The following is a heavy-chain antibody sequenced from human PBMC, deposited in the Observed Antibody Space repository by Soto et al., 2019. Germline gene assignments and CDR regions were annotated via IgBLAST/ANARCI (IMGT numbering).Heavy chain of an antibody. CDR1: GYTFTSYA. CDR3: ARGWGLYSCYGQFDY. D-gene: IGHD5-12*01. J-gene: IGHJ4*02. CDR2: INAGNGNT. Sequence: GASVKVSCKASGYTFTSYAMHWVRQAPGQRLEWMGWINAGNGNTKYSQKFQGRVTITRDTSASTAYMELSSLRSEDTAVYYCARGWGLYSCYGQFDYLGQGTLVTVSS. V-gene: IGHV1-3*01.